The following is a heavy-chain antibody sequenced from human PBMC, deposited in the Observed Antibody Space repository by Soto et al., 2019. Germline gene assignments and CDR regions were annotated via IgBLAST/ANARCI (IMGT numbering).Heavy chain of an antibody. Sequence: SETLSLTCTVSGGSISSYYWSWIRQPPGKGLEWIGYIYYSGSTNYNPSLKSRVTISVDTSKNQFSLKLSSVTAADTAVYYCARLWFGEFHIHLAYWGQGTLVTVSS. CDR2: IYYSGST. D-gene: IGHD3-10*01. V-gene: IGHV4-59*01. CDR3: ARLWFGEFHIHLAY. J-gene: IGHJ4*02. CDR1: GGSISSYY.